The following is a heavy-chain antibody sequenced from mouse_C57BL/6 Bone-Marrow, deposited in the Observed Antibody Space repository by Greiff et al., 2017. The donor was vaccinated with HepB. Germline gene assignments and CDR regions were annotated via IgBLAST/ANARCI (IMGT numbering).Heavy chain of an antibody. J-gene: IGHJ3*01. V-gene: IGHV5-17*01. CDR1: GFTFSDYG. CDR2: ISSGSSTI. CDR3: ARNPHYYSNYGFAY. Sequence: EVQLQESGGGLVKPGGSLKLSCAASGFTFSDYGMHWVRQAPEKGLEWVAYISSGSSTIYYADTVKGRFTISRDNAKNTLFLQMTSLRSEDTAMYYCARNPHYYSNYGFAYWGQGTLVTVSA. D-gene: IGHD2-5*01.